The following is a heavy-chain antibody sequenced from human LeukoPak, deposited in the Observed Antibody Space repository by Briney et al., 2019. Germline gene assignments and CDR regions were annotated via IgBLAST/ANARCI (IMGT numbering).Heavy chain of an antibody. CDR1: GASISSTTYY. Sequence: PSETLSLTCTVSGASISSTTYYWGWIRQPPRKGLEWIASIYYSGSTYYNPSLKSRVTISVDTSKNQFSLKLSSVTAADTAVYYCARAGRWEGRPHAFDIWGQGTMVAVSS. D-gene: IGHD1-26*01. CDR2: IYYSGST. CDR3: ARAGRWEGRPHAFDI. V-gene: IGHV4-39*07. J-gene: IGHJ3*02.